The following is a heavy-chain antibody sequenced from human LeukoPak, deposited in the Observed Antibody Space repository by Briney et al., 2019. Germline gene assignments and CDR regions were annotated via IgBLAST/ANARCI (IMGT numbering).Heavy chain of an antibody. CDR3: ARVRPHYYDSSGYGGVYFDY. CDR2: IYTSGST. J-gene: IGHJ4*02. CDR1: GGSISSYY. D-gene: IGHD3-22*01. Sequence: SETLSLTCTVSGGSISSYYWSWIRQPPGKGLEWIGYIYTSGSTDYNPSLKSRVTISVDTSKNQFSLKLSSVTAADTAVYYCARVRPHYYDSSGYGGVYFDYWGQGTLVTVSS. V-gene: IGHV4-4*09.